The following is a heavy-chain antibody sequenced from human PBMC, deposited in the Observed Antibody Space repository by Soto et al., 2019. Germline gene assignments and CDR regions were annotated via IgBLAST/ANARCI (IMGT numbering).Heavy chain of an antibody. D-gene: IGHD3-3*01. CDR3: ASQYYDFWSGYYRSPYYYGMDV. V-gene: IGHV3-30*03. CDR2: ISYDGSNK. J-gene: IGHJ6*02. Sequence: GGSLRLSCAASGFTFSSYGMHWVRQAPGKGLEWVAVISYDGSNKYYADSVKGRSTISRDNSKNTLYLQMNSLRAEDTAVYYCASQYYDFWSGYYRSPYYYGMDVCGQVTTVT. CDR1: GFTFSSYG.